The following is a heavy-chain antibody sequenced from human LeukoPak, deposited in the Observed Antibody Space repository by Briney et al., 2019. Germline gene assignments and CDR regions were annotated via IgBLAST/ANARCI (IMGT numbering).Heavy chain of an antibody. D-gene: IGHD3-9*01. V-gene: IGHV1-2*02. CDR2: INPNSGGT. CDR1: GYTFTGYY. Sequence: ASVKVSCTASGYTFTGYYMHWVRQAPGQGLEWMGWINPNSGGTNYAQKFQGRVTMTRDTSISTAYMELSRLRSDDTAVYYCARGRDFDWLCVEYWGQGTLVTVSS. CDR3: ARGRDFDWLCVEY. J-gene: IGHJ4*02.